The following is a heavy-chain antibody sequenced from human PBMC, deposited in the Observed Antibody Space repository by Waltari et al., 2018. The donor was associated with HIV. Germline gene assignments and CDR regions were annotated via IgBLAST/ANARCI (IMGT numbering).Heavy chain of an antibody. V-gene: IGHV3-33*01. D-gene: IGHD2-8*01. CDR1: GFTFSSYG. J-gene: IGHJ6*02. Sequence: QVQLVESGGGVVQPGRSLRLSCAASGFTFSSYGMPWVRQAPGKGLEWVAVIWYDGSNKYYADSVKGRFTISRDNSKNTLYLQMNSLRAEDTAVYYCARDMTIVLMVYAGAWSGMDVWGQGTTVTVSS. CDR2: IWYDGSNK. CDR3: ARDMTIVLMVYAGAWSGMDV.